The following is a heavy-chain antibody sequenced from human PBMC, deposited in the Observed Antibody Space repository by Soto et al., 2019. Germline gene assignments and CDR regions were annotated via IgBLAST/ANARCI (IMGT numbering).Heavy chain of an antibody. Sequence: SETLSLTCAVSGGSISSGGYSWSWIQQPPGKGLEWIGYIYHSGSTYYNPSLKSRVTISVDRSKNQFSLKLSSVTAADTAVYYCARRITTCYFDYWGQGTLVTV. CDR2: IYHSGST. D-gene: IGHD3-10*01. CDR3: ARRITTCYFDY. CDR1: GGSISSGGYS. J-gene: IGHJ4*02. V-gene: IGHV4-30-2*01.